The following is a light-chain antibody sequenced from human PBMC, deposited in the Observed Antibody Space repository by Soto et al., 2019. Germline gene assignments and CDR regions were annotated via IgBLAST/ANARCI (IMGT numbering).Light chain of an antibody. CDR1: SSNIGAGYD. CDR3: SSYTNKNSYIL. CDR2: EVS. Sequence: QSVLTQPPSVSGAPGRRVTISCTGSSSNIGAGYDVHWYQQLPGTAPKLLIVEVSDRPSGVSDRFSGSKSGNTASLTISGLQAEDEADYYCSSYTNKNSYILFGGGTQVPVL. J-gene: IGLJ2*01. V-gene: IGLV1-40*01.